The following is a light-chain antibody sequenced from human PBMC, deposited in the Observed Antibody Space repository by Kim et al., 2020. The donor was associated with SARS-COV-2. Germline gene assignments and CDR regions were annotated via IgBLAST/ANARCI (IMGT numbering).Light chain of an antibody. CDR3: AAWDDSLSAWV. CDR2: RTK. CDR1: SSNIGSNY. Sequence: SVLTQPPSASGTPGQRVTISCSGSSSNIGSNYAYWYQQLPGTAPKVLIKRTKERPSGVPERFSGSKSGTSASLAISGLRSEDEADYYCAAWDDSLSAWVFGGGTQLTVL. V-gene: IGLV1-47*01. J-gene: IGLJ3*02.